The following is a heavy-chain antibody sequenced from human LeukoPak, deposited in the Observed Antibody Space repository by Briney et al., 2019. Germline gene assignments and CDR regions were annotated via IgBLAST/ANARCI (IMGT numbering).Heavy chain of an antibody. Sequence: PVGSLRLSCAASGFTFSDYYMSWIRQAPGKGLEWVSYISSSGSTIYYADSVKGRFTISRDNAKNSLYLQMNSLRAEDTAVYYCARDDPIVGASNDYWGQGTLVTVSS. D-gene: IGHD1-26*01. CDR1: GFTFSDYY. CDR2: ISSSGSTI. J-gene: IGHJ4*02. CDR3: ARDDPIVGASNDY. V-gene: IGHV3-11*04.